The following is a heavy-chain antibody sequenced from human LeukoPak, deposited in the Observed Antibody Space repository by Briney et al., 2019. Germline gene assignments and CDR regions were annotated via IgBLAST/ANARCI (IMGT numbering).Heavy chain of an antibody. CDR1: GFTFSHFG. J-gene: IGHJ4*02. CDR2: IWSDATNQ. D-gene: IGHD4-11*01. Sequence: GTSLRLSCEASGFTFSHFGMHWVRQAPGKGLEWVAVIWSDATNQYYGDSVKGRFTISRDNFKKTVSLQMDSLRAEDTAVYYWAKDAQRGFDYSNSLEHWGQGSLVTVSS. CDR3: AKDAQRGFDYSNSLEH. V-gene: IGHV3-33*06.